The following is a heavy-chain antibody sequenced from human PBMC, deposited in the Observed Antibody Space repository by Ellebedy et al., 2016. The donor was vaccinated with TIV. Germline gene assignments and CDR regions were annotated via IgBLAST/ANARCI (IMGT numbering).Heavy chain of an antibody. D-gene: IGHD6-6*01. V-gene: IGHV3-48*04. CDR1: GFTFSSYN. J-gene: IGHJ4*02. CDR2: ISASSDAI. CDR3: ARHEYVSASDY. Sequence: GGSLRLXXAASGFTFSSYNMNWVRQAPGKGLEWISYISASSDAIYYADSVRGRFTISRDNAENSLYLQMNSLRPDDTAIYFCARHEYVSASDYWGQGILVTVSS.